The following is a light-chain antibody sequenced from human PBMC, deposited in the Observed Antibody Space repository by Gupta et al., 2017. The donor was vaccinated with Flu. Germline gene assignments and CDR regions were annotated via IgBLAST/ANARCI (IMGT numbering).Light chain of an antibody. J-gene: IGKJ2*01. Sequence: DIQMTQSPSTLPASVGDRVTITSRASQSIDSFLAWYQQRPGKPPDLLIYKASSLESGVPSRFSGSGSGTEFTLTISSLQPDDFATYYCQQYKTYATFGQGTKLEIK. CDR3: QQYKTYAT. CDR1: QSIDSF. CDR2: KAS. V-gene: IGKV1-5*03.